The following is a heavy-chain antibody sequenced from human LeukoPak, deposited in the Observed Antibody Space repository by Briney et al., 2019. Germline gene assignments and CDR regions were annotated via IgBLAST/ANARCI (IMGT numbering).Heavy chain of an antibody. CDR2: ISYDGSNK. Sequence: GGSLRLSCAASGFTFSSYGMHWVRQAPGKGLEWVAVISYDGSNKYYADSVKGRFTISRDNSKNTLYLQMNSLRAEDTAVYYCATFPYYLGQGTLVTVSS. CDR3: ATFPYY. J-gene: IGHJ4*02. D-gene: IGHD2/OR15-2a*01. CDR1: GFTFSSYG. V-gene: IGHV3-30*03.